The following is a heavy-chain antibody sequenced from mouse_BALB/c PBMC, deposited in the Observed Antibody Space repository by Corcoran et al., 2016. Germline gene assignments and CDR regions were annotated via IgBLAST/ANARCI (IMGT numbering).Heavy chain of an antibody. CDR1: GYTFSSYW. CDR3: ARNYGSSYDWYFDV. D-gene: IGHD1-1*01. Sequence: QVQLQQSGAELMKPGASVKISCKATGYTFSSYWIEWVKQRPGHGLEWIGEILPGSGSTNYHEKFKGKATFTADTSSNTAYMQLSSLTSEDSAVYYCARNYGSSYDWYFDVWGAGTTVTVSS. J-gene: IGHJ1*01. V-gene: IGHV1-9*01. CDR2: ILPGSGST.